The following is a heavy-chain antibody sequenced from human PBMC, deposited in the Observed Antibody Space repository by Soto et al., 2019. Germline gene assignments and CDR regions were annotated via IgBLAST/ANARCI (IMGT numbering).Heavy chain of an antibody. CDR3: ARDSSKYYYDSSGYLFDY. Sequence: ASVKVSCKASGYSFTGYYLHWVRQAPGQGLEWLGWSNPYSGGTNYAQKFQGRVTMTRDTSTSTVYMELSSLRSEDTAVYYCARDSSKYYYDSSGYLFDYWGQGTLVTVSS. V-gene: IGHV1-2*02. CDR2: SNPYSGGT. CDR1: GYSFTGYY. J-gene: IGHJ4*02. D-gene: IGHD3-22*01.